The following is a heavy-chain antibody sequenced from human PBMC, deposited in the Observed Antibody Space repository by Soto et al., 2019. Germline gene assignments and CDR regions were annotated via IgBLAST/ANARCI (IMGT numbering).Heavy chain of an antibody. CDR1: GYTFTSYG. V-gene: IGHV1-18*01. D-gene: IGHD3-10*01. CDR3: ARVSSGSYYQQLSYYYGMDV. J-gene: IGHJ6*02. CDR2: ISAYNGNT. Sequence: ASVKVSCKASGYTFTSYGISWVRQAPGQGLEWMGWISAYNGNTNYAQKLQGRVTMTTDTSTSTAYMELRSLRSDDTAVYYCARVSSGSYYQQLSYYYGMDVWGQGTTVTAP.